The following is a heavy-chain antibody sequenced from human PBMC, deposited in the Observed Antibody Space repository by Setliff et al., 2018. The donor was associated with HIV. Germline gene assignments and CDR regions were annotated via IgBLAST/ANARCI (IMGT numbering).Heavy chain of an antibody. V-gene: IGHV7-4-1*02. CDR3: ARDLKRPNSNFWGGYPIPFDS. J-gene: IGHJ4*02. Sequence: ASVKVSCKASGYTFNNYAMNWVRQAPGQGLELMGWINTNTGNPTYAQGFTGRFVFSLDTSVSTAYQQISSLKAEDTAVYFCARDLKRPNSNFWGGYPIPFDSWGQGTLVTVSS. CDR2: INTNTGNP. D-gene: IGHD3-3*01. CDR1: GYTFNNYA.